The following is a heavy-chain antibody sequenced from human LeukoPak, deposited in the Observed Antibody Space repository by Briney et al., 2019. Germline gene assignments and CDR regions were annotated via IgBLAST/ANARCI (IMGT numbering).Heavy chain of an antibody. CDR3: AREGRGGTIFGVVLNWFDP. CDR2: INPSGGST. CDR1: GYTFTGYY. D-gene: IGHD3-3*01. Sequence: ASVKVSCKASGYTFTGYYMHWVRQAPGQGLEWMGIINPSGGSTSYAQKFQGRVTMTRDTSTSTVYMELSSLRSEDTAVYYCAREGRGGTIFGVVLNWFDPWGQGTLVTVSS. J-gene: IGHJ5*02. V-gene: IGHV1-46*03.